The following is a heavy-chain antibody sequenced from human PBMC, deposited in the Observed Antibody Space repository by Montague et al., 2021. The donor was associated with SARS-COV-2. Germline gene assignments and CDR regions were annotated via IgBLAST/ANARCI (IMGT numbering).Heavy chain of an antibody. D-gene: IGHD3-3*01. J-gene: IGHJ6*01. Sequence: SLRLSCAASGFNFTNSNINWVRQPPGTGLEFFSSISVSGFGGPYIYYSYSVKCRFTIPSDNAMNSVYLQMISLRAEDTALYYCAGASVSSCGVVIFGRDVWGRGTTVTVSS. CDR2: ISVSGFGGPYI. V-gene: IGHV3-21*01. CDR3: AGASVSSCGVVIFGRDV. CDR1: GFNFTNSN.